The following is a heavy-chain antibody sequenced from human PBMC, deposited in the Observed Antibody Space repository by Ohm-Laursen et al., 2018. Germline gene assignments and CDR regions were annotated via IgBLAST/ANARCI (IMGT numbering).Heavy chain of an antibody. CDR1: GFTFSSYA. CDR2: IWYDGTNK. D-gene: IGHD3-3*01. CDR3: AKIHDSGYYYYSMDV. J-gene: IGHJ6*02. V-gene: IGHV3-33*06. Sequence: SLRLSCAASGFTFSSYAMSWVRQAPGKGLEWVAAIWYDGTNKYYADSVDGRFTISRDNSKNMLYLQMGSLRVEDTAVYYCAKIHDSGYYYYSMDVWGQGTTVTVSS.